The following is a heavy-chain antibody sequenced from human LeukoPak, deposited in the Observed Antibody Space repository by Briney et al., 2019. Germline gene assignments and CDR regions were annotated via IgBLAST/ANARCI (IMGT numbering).Heavy chain of an antibody. J-gene: IGHJ6*03. CDR2: MNPNSGNT. D-gene: IGHD1-26*01. CDR3: ARVGSGSYYYYYYMDV. Sequence: VASVTVSCKASGYTFTSYDINWVRQATGQGLEWMGWMNPNSGNTGYAQKFQGRVTITRNTSISTAYMELSSLRSEDTAVYYCARVGSGSYYYYYYMDVWGKGTTVTVSS. CDR1: GYTFTSYD. V-gene: IGHV1-8*03.